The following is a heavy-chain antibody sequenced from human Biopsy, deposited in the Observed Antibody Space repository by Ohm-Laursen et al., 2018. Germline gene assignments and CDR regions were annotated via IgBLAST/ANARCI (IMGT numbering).Heavy chain of an antibody. CDR2: NIPILGTG. V-gene: IGHV1-69*06. Sequence: SVKVSCKAPGGTFSNYGVNWVRQAPGQGFEWLGGNIPILGTGNYAQKFQDRVTVAADTSTSTATMELRSLRSDDTAVYYCATKLTGYFHHWGQGTLVIVSS. CDR1: GGTFSNYG. D-gene: IGHD3-9*01. CDR3: ATKLTGYFHH. J-gene: IGHJ1*01.